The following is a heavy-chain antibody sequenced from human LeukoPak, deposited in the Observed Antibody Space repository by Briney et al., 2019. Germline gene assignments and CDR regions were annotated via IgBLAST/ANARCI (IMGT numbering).Heavy chain of an antibody. CDR1: GFTFSSFD. J-gene: IGHJ4*02. Sequence: GGSLRLSCSASGFTFSSFDMHWVRQAPGRGLEWMTFIRYDGNSKYYAGSVQGRFTLSRDNSKNTLYLQLDSLRGDDTAVYYCARARLGSATSFYFDHWGQGALVTVSS. D-gene: IGHD1-26*01. CDR3: ARARLGSATSFYFDH. V-gene: IGHV3-30*02. CDR2: IRYDGNSK.